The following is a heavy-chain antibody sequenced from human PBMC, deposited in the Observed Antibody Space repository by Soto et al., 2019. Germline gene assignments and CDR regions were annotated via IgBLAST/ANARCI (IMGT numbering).Heavy chain of an antibody. Sequence: QVQLQESGPGLVKPSETLSLTCTVSGASISNYYCSWIRQPPGKGLEWIGYIYYSGSTNYNPSLKSRVPISVDTSKNHFSLTLSSVTAADTAGYYCARSVAAPGTAFQHWGQGTLVTVSS. D-gene: IGHD6-13*01. J-gene: IGHJ1*01. CDR2: IYYSGST. CDR3: ARSVAAPGTAFQH. V-gene: IGHV4-59*08. CDR1: GASISNYY.